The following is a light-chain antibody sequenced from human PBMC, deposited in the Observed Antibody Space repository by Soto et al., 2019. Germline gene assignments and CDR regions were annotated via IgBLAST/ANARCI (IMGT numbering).Light chain of an antibody. Sequence: EIMMTQSPATLSVSPGERATLSCRASQSVRNNIAWYQQKPGQAPRLLIYYASTRATGIPARFSGSGSGTEFTLTISSLQSEDFAVYYCQQYGSSPWPFGQGTKVEIK. V-gene: IGKV3-15*01. CDR2: YAS. CDR3: QQYGSSPWP. CDR1: QSVRNN. J-gene: IGKJ1*01.